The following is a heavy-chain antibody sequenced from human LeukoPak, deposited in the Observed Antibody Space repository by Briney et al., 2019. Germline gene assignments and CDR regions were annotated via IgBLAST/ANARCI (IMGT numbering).Heavy chain of an antibody. Sequence: PGGSLRLSCAASGFTFSDSTMHWVRQASGKGLEWVGRVKTKANNYATGYAAPVKGRFTISRDDSNNTAYLQMHSLKTEDTAVYYCARLTGGSYSHYYGLDVWGKGTTVTVSS. D-gene: IGHD2-15*01. CDR3: ARLTGGSYSHYYGLDV. V-gene: IGHV3-73*01. CDR1: GFTFSDST. CDR2: VKTKANNYAT. J-gene: IGHJ6*04.